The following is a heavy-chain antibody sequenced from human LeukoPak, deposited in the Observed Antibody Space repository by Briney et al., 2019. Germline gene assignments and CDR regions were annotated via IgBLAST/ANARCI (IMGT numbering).Heavy chain of an antibody. V-gene: IGHV4-61*08. CDR1: GASFRSGGQY. CDR2: IFYNGKT. Sequence: SETLSLTCTLSGASFRSGGQYWGWIRQTPGKGLEWIGDIFYNGKTSYNPSLKSRVTISLDTSRSQSSLRLSSVTASDTGVYYCARIFDVWSRGTLVTVSS. J-gene: IGHJ4*02. CDR3: ARIFDV.